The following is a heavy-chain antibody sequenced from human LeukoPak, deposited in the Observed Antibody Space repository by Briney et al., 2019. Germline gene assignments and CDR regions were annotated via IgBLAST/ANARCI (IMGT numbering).Heavy chain of an antibody. CDR3: AKDVAADSP. J-gene: IGHJ5*02. CDR1: GFTFSDFY. Sequence: PGGSLRLSCAASGFTFSDFYMTWIRQAPGKGLEWISYISQTSTDIRYADSVKGRFTISRDNSKNTLYLQMNSLRAEDTAVYYCAKDVAADSPWGQGTLVTVSS. V-gene: IGHV3-11*05. D-gene: IGHD6-13*01. CDR2: ISQTSTDI.